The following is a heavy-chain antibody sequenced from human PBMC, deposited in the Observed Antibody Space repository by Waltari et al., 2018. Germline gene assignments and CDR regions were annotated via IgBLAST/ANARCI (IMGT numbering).Heavy chain of an antibody. CDR1: VLCFSRYW. J-gene: IGHJ4*02. V-gene: IGHV3-7*01. CDR2: INYDGSQK. D-gene: IGHD2-2*01. CDR3: AKSRGFEY. Sequence: EVQLVVSGGGLVQRGGSLRLHCGGSVLCFSRYWMSWVRQTPGKGLEWVANINYDGSQKYYVDSVKGRFTISRDNAKNSVYLQRNSLRVEDTAVYYCAKSRGFEYWGQGTLITVSS.